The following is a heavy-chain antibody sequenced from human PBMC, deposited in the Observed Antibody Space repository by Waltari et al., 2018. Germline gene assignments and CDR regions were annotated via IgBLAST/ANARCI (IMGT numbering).Heavy chain of an antibody. Sequence: CGSISSSYWWSWVRQPPGKGLEWIGEIYHSGSTNYNPSLKSRVTISVDKSKNQFSLKLSSVTAADSAVYYGARGEPRSLVDVWGQGTTVTVSS. CDR1: CGSISSSYW. CDR3: ARGEPRSLVDV. CDR2: IYHSGST. V-gene: IGHV4-4*02. J-gene: IGHJ6*02.